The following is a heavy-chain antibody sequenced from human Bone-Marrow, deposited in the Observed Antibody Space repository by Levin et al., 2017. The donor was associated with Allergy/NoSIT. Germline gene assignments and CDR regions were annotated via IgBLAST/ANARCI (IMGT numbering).Heavy chain of an antibody. Sequence: GESLKISCAASGFTFSSYWMHWVRQAPGKGLVWVSRINSDGSSTSYADSVKGRFTISRDNAKNTLYLQMNSLRAEDTAVYYCARGGKKTYYYDSSGYYPSYYFDYWGQGTLVTVSS. V-gene: IGHV3-74*01. J-gene: IGHJ4*02. CDR2: INSDGSST. CDR1: GFTFSSYW. CDR3: ARGGKKTYYYDSSGYYPSYYFDY. D-gene: IGHD3-22*01.